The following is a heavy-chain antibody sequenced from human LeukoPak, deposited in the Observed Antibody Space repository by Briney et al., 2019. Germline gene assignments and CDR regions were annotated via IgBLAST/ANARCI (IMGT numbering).Heavy chain of an antibody. CDR1: GLTFSGYW. Sequence: GGSLRLSCVTSGLTFSGYWMHWVRQAPGKGLVWVSDISSDGSSTSYADSVKGRFTISRDNAKNTLFLQMNSLRAEDTAVYYCARGGFDIWGQGTMVTVSS. CDR3: ARGGFDI. CDR2: ISSDGSST. V-gene: IGHV3-74*01. J-gene: IGHJ3*02.